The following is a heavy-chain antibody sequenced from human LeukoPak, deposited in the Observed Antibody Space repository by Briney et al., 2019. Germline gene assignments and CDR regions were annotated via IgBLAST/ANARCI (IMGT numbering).Heavy chain of an antibody. J-gene: IGHJ3*02. Sequence: SETLSLTCAVYGGSFSGYYWSWIRQPPGKGLEWIGEINHSGSTNYNPSLKSRVTISVDTSMNQFSLKLSSVTAADTAVYYCARGNSGNSYRRVAFDIWGQGTMVTVSS. CDR2: INHSGST. CDR3: ARGNSGNSYRRVAFDI. V-gene: IGHV4-34*01. D-gene: IGHD4-23*01. CDR1: GGSFSGYY.